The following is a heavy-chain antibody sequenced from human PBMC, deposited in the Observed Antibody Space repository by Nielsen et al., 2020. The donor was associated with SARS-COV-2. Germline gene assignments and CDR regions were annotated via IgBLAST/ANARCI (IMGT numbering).Heavy chain of an antibody. CDR3: AKDGELWGLHDAFDI. D-gene: IGHD2-21*01. CDR1: GFTFSSYG. Sequence: GSLRLSCAASGFTFSSYGMHWVRQAPGKGLEWVAVISYDGSNKYYADSVKGRFTISRDNSKNTLYLQMNSLRAEDTAVYYCAKDGELWGLHDAFDIWGQGTMVTVSS. CDR2: ISYDGSNK. V-gene: IGHV3-30*18. J-gene: IGHJ3*02.